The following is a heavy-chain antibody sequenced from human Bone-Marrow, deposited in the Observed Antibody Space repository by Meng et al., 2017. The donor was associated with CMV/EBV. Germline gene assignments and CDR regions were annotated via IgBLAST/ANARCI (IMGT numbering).Heavy chain of an antibody. D-gene: IGHD1-26*01. J-gene: IGHJ4*02. CDR3: APGFRSWSGSYSS. Sequence: QVHLQQWGEGLLKPSETLSLPCGVYGAPFSGYWSWVRQPPGKGLEWIGEITHSGSTNYNVSLKSRVTISIDTSKNQFSLKLSSVTATDTAVYYCAPGFRSWSGSYSSWGQGTLVTVSS. V-gene: IGHV4-34*01. CDR1: GAPFSGY. CDR2: ITHSGST.